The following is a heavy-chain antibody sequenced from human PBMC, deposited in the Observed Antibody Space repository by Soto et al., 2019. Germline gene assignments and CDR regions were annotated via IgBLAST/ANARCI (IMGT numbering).Heavy chain of an antibody. Sequence: GGSLRLSCAASGFTFSSYAMSWVRQAPGKGLEWVSAISGSGGSTYYADSVKGRFTISRDNSKNTLYLQMNSLRAEDTAVYYCAKGPYDIRSGYYTQFDYRGQGTLVTGSS. D-gene: IGHD3-3*01. CDR1: GFTFSSYA. CDR2: ISGSGGST. V-gene: IGHV3-23*01. CDR3: AKGPYDIRSGYYTQFDY. J-gene: IGHJ4*02.